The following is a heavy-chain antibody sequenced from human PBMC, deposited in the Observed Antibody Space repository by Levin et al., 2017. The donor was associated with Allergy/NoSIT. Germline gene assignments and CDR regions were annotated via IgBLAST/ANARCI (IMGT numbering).Heavy chain of an antibody. D-gene: IGHD1/OR15-1a*01. Sequence: HPGGSLRLSCTASGFTFSSNAMTWVRQAPGKGLEWVSSIGSGGDTYHADSVKGRFTISRDNSKNTMYLQLNSLRAEDTAVYYCAKGGMGTDGGIGSWGQGTLVSVSS. CDR2: IGSGGDT. J-gene: IGHJ4*02. CDR1: GFTFSSNA. CDR3: AKGGMGTDGGIGS. V-gene: IGHV3-23*01.